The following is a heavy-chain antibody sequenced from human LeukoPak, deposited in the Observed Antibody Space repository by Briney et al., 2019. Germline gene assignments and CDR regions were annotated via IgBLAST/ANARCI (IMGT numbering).Heavy chain of an antibody. CDR1: GGSISSGDYY. CDR2: IYYSGST. V-gene: IGHV4-30-4*08. Sequence: SETLSLTCTVSGGSISSGDYYWSWIRQPPGKGLEWIGYIYYSGSTYYSPSLKSRVTISVDTSKNQFSLKLSSVTAADTAVYYCARDLTGYMYVWGKGTTVTVSS. CDR3: ARDLTGYMYV. J-gene: IGHJ6*03. D-gene: IGHD1-20*01.